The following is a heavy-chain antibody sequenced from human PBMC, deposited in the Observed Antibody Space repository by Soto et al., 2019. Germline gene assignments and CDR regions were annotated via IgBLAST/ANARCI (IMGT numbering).Heavy chain of an antibody. J-gene: IGHJ4*02. D-gene: IGHD6-13*01. CDR2: ISYDGSNK. Sequence: QVQLVESGGGVVQPGRSLRLSCAASGFTFSSYGMHWVRQAPGKGLEWVAVISYDGSNKYYADSVKGRFTISRDNSKNTLYLQMNSLRAEDTAVYYCAKDRRGSNSWYGTCDYWGQGTLVTVSS. V-gene: IGHV3-30*18. CDR3: AKDRRGSNSWYGTCDY. CDR1: GFTFSSYG.